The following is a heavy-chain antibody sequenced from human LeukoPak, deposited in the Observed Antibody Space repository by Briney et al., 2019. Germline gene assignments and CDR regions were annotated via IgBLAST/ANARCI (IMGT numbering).Heavy chain of an antibody. CDR3: ARSSDCSSTSCYFDY. CDR1: GYSFTSYW. CDR2: IYPGDSDT. Sequence: GESLQISCKGSGYSFTSYWIGWVRQMPGKGLEWMGIIYPGDSDTRYSPSFQGQVTISADKSISTAYLQWSSLKASDTAMYYCARSSDCSSTSCYFDYWGQGTLVTVSS. D-gene: IGHD2-2*01. J-gene: IGHJ4*02. V-gene: IGHV5-51*01.